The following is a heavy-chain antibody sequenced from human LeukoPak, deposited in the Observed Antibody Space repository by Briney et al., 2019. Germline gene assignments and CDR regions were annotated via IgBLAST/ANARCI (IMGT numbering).Heavy chain of an antibody. Sequence: GASVKVSCKASGGTFSSYAISWVRQAPGQGLEWMGGIIPIFGTANYAQKFRGRVTITADKSTSTAYMELSSLRSEDTAVYYCAAKQWLVRYDAFDIWGQGTMVTVSS. CDR1: GGTFSSYA. CDR3: AAKQWLVRYDAFDI. V-gene: IGHV1-69*06. J-gene: IGHJ3*02. D-gene: IGHD6-19*01. CDR2: IIPIFGTA.